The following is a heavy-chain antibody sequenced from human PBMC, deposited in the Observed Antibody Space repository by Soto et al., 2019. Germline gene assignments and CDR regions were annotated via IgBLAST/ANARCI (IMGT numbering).Heavy chain of an antibody. V-gene: IGHV5-51*01. J-gene: IGHJ6*03. CDR3: ARQVAWTEVTVATIRVVNYYYYYMDV. CDR1: GYSFTSYW. CDR2: IYPGDSDT. D-gene: IGHD5-12*01. Sequence: PGESLKISCKGSGYSFTSYWIGWVRQMPGKGLEWMGIIYPGDSDTRYSPYFQGQVTISADKSISTAYLQWSSLKASDTAMYYYARQVAWTEVTVATIRVVNYYYYYMDVWGKGTTVTVSS.